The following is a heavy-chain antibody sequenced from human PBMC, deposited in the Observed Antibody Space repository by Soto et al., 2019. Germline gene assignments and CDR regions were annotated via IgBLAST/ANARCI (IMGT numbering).Heavy chain of an antibody. J-gene: IGHJ4*02. CDR3: ATGWSRTWYFFDY. Sequence: GGCLRLSCSASGFTFTSYAMSWARQAPGRGREWVPIISGGGADTYYAGSGKGRFTISRDNTSWILYLQMNNLRAEDPAASYCATGWSRTWYFFDYWGQGSLVTVSS. V-gene: IGHV3-23*01. CDR2: ISGGGADT. D-gene: IGHD6-13*01. CDR1: GFTFTSYA.